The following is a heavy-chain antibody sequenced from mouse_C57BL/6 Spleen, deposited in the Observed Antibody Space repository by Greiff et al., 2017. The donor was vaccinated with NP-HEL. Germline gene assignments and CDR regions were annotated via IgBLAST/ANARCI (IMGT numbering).Heavy chain of an antibody. CDR1: GFSLTSYG. D-gene: IGHD4-1*01. Sequence: VQGVESGPGLVQPSQSLSITCTVSGFSLTSYGVHWVRQSPGKGLEWLGVIWRGGSTDYNAAFMSRLSITKDNSKSQVFFKMNSLQADDTAIYYCAKEDPLTGLFAYWGQGTLVTVSA. V-gene: IGHV2-5*01. CDR3: AKEDPLTGLFAY. J-gene: IGHJ3*01. CDR2: IWRGGST.